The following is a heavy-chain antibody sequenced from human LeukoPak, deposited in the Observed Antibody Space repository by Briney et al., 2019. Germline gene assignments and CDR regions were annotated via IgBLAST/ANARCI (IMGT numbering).Heavy chain of an antibody. V-gene: IGHV1-69*13. CDR2: IIPIFGTA. Sequence: ASVKVSCKASGGTFSSYAISWVRQAPGQGLEWMGGIIPIFGTANYAQKFQGRVTITADESTSTAYMELSSLRSEDTAVYYCARSPGSSSWFDPWGQGTLVIVSS. CDR3: ARSPGSSSWFDP. CDR1: GGTFSSYA. D-gene: IGHD3-10*01. J-gene: IGHJ5*02.